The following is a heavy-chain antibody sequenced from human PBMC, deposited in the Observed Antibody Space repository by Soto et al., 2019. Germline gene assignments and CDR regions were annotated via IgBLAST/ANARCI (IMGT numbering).Heavy chain of an antibody. J-gene: IGHJ4*02. V-gene: IGHV1-2*02. Sequence: GASVKVSCKASGYIFTGYYMHWVRQAPGQGLEWMGWINANTGGTKYAQQFQGRVTMTRDTSISTAYMELSRLTSDDTAVYYCARAGLTTLEIAPTFCGRGTLVTGSS. CDR2: INANTGGT. CDR3: ARAGLTTLEIAPTF. CDR1: GYIFTGYY. D-gene: IGHD1-1*01.